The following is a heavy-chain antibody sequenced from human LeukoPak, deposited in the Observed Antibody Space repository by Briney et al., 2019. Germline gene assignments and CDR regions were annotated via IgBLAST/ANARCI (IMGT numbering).Heavy chain of an antibody. D-gene: IGHD1-26*01. CDR3: ARGGANRGSYWSFSSNWFDP. J-gene: IGHJ5*02. CDR1: GGSISSSSYY. CDR2: IYYSGST. V-gene: IGHV4-39*07. Sequence: SETLSLTCTVSGGSISSSSYYWGWIRQPPGKGLEWIGSIYYSGSTYYNPSLKSRVTISVDTSKNQFSLKLSSVTAADTAVYYCARGGANRGSYWSFSSNWFDPWGQGTLVTVSS.